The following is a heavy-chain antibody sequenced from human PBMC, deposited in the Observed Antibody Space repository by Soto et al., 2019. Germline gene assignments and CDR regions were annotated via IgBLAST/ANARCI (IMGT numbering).Heavy chain of an antibody. D-gene: IGHD1-26*01. J-gene: IGHJ4*02. Sequence: GGSLRLSCAASGFTFSSYEMNWVRQAPGKGLEWVSYISSSGTTVHYADSVKGRFTISRDNAKNSFYLQMNSLRAEDTAIYYCARDKSRSYSLDYWGQGTLVTVSS. CDR2: ISSSGTTV. CDR1: GFTFSSYE. V-gene: IGHV3-48*03. CDR3: ARDKSRSYSLDY.